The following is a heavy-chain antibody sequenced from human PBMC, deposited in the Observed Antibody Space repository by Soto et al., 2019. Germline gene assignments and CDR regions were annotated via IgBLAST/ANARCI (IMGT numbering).Heavy chain of an antibody. J-gene: IGHJ6*02. Sequence: SETLSLTCAVYGGSFSGYYWSWIRQPPGKGLEWIGEINHSGSTNYNPSLKSRVTISVDTSKNQFSLKLSSVTAADTAVYYCARLQYSYGYYYYYGMDVWGQGTTVTVSS. CDR3: ARLQYSYGYYYYYGMDV. CDR2: INHSGST. V-gene: IGHV4-34*01. CDR1: GGSFSGYY. D-gene: IGHD5-18*01.